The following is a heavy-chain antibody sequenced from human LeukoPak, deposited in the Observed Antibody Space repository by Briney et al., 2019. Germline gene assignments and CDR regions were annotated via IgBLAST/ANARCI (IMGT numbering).Heavy chain of an antibody. CDR1: GYTFTGYY. CDR3: ARDRHPLYSYDTKKPLDY. Sequence: ASVKVSCKASGYTFTGYYMHWVRQAPGQGLEWMGWINPNSGGTNYAQKFQGRVTMTRDTSISTAYMELSRLRSDDTAVYYCARDRHPLYSYDTKKPLDYWGQGTLVTVSS. J-gene: IGHJ4*02. V-gene: IGHV1-2*02. CDR2: INPNSGGT. D-gene: IGHD3-22*01.